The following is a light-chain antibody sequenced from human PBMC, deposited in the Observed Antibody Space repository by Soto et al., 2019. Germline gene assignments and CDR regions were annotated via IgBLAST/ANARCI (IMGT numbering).Light chain of an antibody. CDR1: QXLLHITGETF. CDR2: EVS. Sequence: DVVMTQTPLSLSVAPGQPASISFKSMQXLLHITGETFLFWYLQKPGQSPQLLIYEVSTRVSGVPDRFSGSGSGTDFTLEISRVETDDVGIYYCMQSTQLPPTFGQGTRLETK. V-gene: IGKV2D-29*02. J-gene: IGKJ5*01. CDR3: MQSTQLPPT.